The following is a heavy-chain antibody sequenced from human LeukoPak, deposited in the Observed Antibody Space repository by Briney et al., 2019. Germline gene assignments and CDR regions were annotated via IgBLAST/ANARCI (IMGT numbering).Heavy chain of an antibody. CDR2: INPNSGGT. J-gene: IGHJ6*02. V-gene: IGHV1-2*04. CDR3: ARERQNGLDV. D-gene: IGHD6-25*01. CDR1: GYTFSDYY. Sequence: ASVKVSCKASGYTFSDYYVHWVRQAPGQGLEWMGWINPNSGGTNYAQKFQGWVTMTRDTSITTAYMELSSPRSDDTAIYYCARERQNGLDVWGQGTTVTVSS.